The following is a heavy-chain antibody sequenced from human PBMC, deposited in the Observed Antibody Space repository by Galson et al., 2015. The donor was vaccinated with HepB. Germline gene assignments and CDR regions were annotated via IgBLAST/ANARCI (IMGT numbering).Heavy chain of an antibody. D-gene: IGHD2-2*01. CDR3: ARDSFPRSRLPAAAYNWFDP. V-gene: IGHV4-39*07. J-gene: IGHJ5*02. CDR2: IYYSGST. Sequence: WGWIRQPPGKGLEWIGSIYYSGSTYYNPSLKSRVTISVDTSKNQFSLKLSSVTAADTAVYYCARDSFPRSRLPAAAYNWFDPWGQGTLVTVSS.